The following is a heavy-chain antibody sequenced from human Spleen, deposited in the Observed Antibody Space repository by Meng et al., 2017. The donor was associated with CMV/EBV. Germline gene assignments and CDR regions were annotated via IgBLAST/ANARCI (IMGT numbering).Heavy chain of an antibody. CDR1: GFTFTNYW. V-gene: IGHV5-51*01. Sequence: GESLKISCKGSGFTFTNYWIAWVRQTPGRGLEWMGFIYAGDSNMKYSPSFQGQVTISVDKSINTAYLQWSSLKASDTATYYCARQFTKFAPMDVWGQGTTVTVSS. J-gene: IGHJ6*02. CDR3: ARQFTKFAPMDV. D-gene: IGHD3-3*01. CDR2: IYAGDSNM.